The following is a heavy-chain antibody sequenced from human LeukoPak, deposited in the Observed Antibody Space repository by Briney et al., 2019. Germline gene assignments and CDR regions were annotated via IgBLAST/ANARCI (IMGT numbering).Heavy chain of an antibody. Sequence: SETLSLTCTVSGGAISGYYWSWIRQPPGKGLEWIGYIYYSGSTSYNPSLKSRVTMSVDMSKNQFSLKMSSVTAADTAVYYCARFTYDDYSNSYYIDYWGQGTLVTVSS. CDR1: GGAISGYY. CDR3: ARFTYDDYSNSYYIDY. CDR2: IYYSGST. J-gene: IGHJ4*02. V-gene: IGHV4-59*12. D-gene: IGHD4-11*01.